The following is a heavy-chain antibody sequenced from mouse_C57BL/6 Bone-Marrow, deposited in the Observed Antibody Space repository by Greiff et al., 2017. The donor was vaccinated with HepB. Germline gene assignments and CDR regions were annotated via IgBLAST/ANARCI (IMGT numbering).Heavy chain of an antibody. CDR2: IYPGGGYT. V-gene: IGHV1-63*01. CDR1: GYTFTNYW. CDR3: ARGGWLLRYAMDY. J-gene: IGHJ4*01. Sequence: QVQLQQSGAELVRPGTSVKMSCKASGYTFTNYWIGWAKQRPGHGLEWIGDIYPGGGYTNYNEKFKGKATLTADKSSSTAYMQFSSLTSEDSAIYYCARGGWLLRYAMDYWGQGTSVTVSS. D-gene: IGHD2-3*01.